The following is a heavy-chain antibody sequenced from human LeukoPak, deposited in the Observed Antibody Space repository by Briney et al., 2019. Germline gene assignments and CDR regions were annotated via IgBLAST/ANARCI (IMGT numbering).Heavy chain of an antibody. CDR1: GGSISSGSYY. D-gene: IGHD3-3*01. Sequence: SQTLSLTCTVSGGSISSGSYYWSWIRQPAGKGLEWIGRIYTSGSTNYNPSLKSRVTISVDTSKNQFSLKLSSVTAADTAVYYCARRGSGYYTLDYWGQGTLVTVSS. J-gene: IGHJ4*02. CDR3: ARRGSGYYTLDY. V-gene: IGHV4-61*02. CDR2: IYTSGST.